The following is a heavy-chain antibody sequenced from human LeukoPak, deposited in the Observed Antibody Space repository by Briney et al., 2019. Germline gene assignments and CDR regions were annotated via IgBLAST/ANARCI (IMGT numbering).Heavy chain of an antibody. V-gene: IGHV3-72*01. Sequence: GGSLRLSCAASGFTFSDHYMDWVCQAPGKGLEWVGRTRNKANSYTTEYAASVKGRFTISRDDSKNSLYLQMNSLKTEDAAVYYCANNGMDVWGQGTTVTVSS. CDR3: ANNGMDV. CDR2: TRNKANSYTT. CDR1: GFTFSDHY. J-gene: IGHJ6*02.